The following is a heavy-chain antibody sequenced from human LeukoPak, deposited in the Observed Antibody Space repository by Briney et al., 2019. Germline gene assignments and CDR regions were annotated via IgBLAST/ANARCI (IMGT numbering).Heavy chain of an antibody. CDR3: ARERVVVAATGAFDI. J-gene: IGHJ3*02. D-gene: IGHD2-15*01. CDR2: IIPILGIA. V-gene: IGHV1-69*04. CDR1: GGTFSSYA. Sequence: ASVKVSRKASGGTFSSYAISWVRQAPGQGLEWMGRIIPILGIANYAQKFQGRVTITADKSTSTAYMELSSLRSEDTAVYYCARERVVVAATGAFDIWGQGTMVTVSS.